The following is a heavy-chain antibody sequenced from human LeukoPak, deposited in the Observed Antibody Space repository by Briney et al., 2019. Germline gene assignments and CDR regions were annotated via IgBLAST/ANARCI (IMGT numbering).Heavy chain of an antibody. D-gene: IGHD1-1*01. V-gene: IGHV3-7*01. CDR1: GGSISSYY. J-gene: IGHJ4*02. CDR3: ARNEK. Sequence: ETLSLTCTVSGGSISSYYWSWVRLAPGKGLEWVANIKQDGSEKYYGDSVMGRFTISRDNAKNSLYLQMNSLRAEDTAIYYCARNEKWGQGTLVTVSS. CDR2: IKQDGSEK.